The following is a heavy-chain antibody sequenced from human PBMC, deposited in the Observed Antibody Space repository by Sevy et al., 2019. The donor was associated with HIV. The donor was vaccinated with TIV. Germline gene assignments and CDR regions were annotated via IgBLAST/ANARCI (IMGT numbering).Heavy chain of an antibody. Sequence: PSETLSLTCTVSGGSMSSYHWSWMRQSPEKGLEWIGYINNSGSTNYNPSLKSRVTISIDTSKNQFSLNLGSVTAADTAVYYCARLRSAGYDFWSGFKDYHGMDVWGQGTTVTVSS. V-gene: IGHV4-59*12. CDR3: ARLRSAGYDFWSGFKDYHGMDV. D-gene: IGHD3-3*01. CDR1: GGSMSSYH. J-gene: IGHJ6*02. CDR2: INNSGST.